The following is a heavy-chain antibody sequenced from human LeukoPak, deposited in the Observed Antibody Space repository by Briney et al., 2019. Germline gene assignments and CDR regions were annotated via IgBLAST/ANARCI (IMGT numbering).Heavy chain of an antibody. V-gene: IGHV1-46*01. CDR2: INPSGGST. CDR1: GYTFTSYY. Sequence: ASVKVSCKASGYTFTSYYMHWVRQAPGQGLEWMGIINPSGGSTSYAQKFQGRVTMTRDMSTSTVYTELSSLRSEDTAVYYCARAGGTVTPTPNYYYMDVWGKGTTVTVSS. J-gene: IGHJ6*03. D-gene: IGHD4-17*01. CDR3: ARAGGTVTPTPNYYYMDV.